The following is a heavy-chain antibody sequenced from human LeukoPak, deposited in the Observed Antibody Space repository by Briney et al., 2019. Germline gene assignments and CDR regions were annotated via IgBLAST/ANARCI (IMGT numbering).Heavy chain of an antibody. V-gene: IGHV3-74*01. J-gene: IGHJ4*02. CDR3: ASGSFCTNGVCYKGFDY. Sequence: GGSLRLSCAASGFTFSSYWMHWVRQAPGKGLVWVSRIKSDGSTTTYADYVKGRFTISRDNAKNTLFLQMNSLRAEDTAVYYCASGSFCTNGVCYKGFDYWGQGTLVSVSS. CDR2: IKSDGSTT. D-gene: IGHD2-8*01. CDR1: GFTFSSYW.